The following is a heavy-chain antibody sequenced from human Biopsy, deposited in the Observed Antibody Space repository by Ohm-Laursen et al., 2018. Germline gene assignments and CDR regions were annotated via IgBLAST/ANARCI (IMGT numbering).Heavy chain of an antibody. Sequence: GASVKVSCKVSGYTFTTYYIHWVRQAPGQGLEWMGIINPGGNSTAYTQNFQVRVTMTWDTSTTTVYMELSSLRSEDTAVYYCALASFDYWGQGTLVTVPS. J-gene: IGHJ4*02. CDR3: ALASFDY. CDR1: GYTFTTYY. V-gene: IGHV1-46*01. CDR2: INPGGNST.